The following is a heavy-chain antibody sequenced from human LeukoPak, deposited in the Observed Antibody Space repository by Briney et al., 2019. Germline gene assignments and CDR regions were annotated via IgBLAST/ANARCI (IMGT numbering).Heavy chain of an antibody. J-gene: IGHJ3*02. D-gene: IGHD6-19*01. CDR3: ARDMGKEWLVLDAFDI. CDR2: ISYDGSNK. Sequence: GGSLRLSCAASGFTFSSYGMHWVRQAPGKGLEWVAVISYDGSNKYYADSVKGRFTISRDNSKNTLYLQMNSLRAEDTAVYYCARDMGKEWLVLDAFDIWGQGTMVTVSS. CDR1: GFTFSSYG. V-gene: IGHV3-30*03.